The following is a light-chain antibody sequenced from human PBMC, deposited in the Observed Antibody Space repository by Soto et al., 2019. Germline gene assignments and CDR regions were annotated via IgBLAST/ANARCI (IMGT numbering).Light chain of an antibody. J-gene: IGKJ1*01. CDR3: QQYGRSPSA. CDR2: GAS. CDR1: QSVSNRY. Sequence: EIVLTQSPGTLSLSPGERATLSCRASQSVSNRYLAWYQQKPGQAPRLLIDGASSRATGIPDRFSGSGSGTDFTLTISRLEPEDFAVYYCQQYGRSPSAFGQGTKVEFK. V-gene: IGKV3-20*01.